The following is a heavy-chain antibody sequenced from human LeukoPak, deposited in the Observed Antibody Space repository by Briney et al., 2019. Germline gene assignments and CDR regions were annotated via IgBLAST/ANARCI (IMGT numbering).Heavy chain of an antibody. V-gene: IGHV3-11*01. J-gene: IGHJ6*02. CDR2: ISSSGSTI. CDR3: ARTGGYCSSTSCYREAIYYYYGMDV. D-gene: IGHD2-2*01. Sequence: GGSLRLSCAASGFTFSDYYMSWIRQAPGEGLEWVSYISSSGSTIYYADSVKGRFTISRDSAKNSLYLQMNSLRAEDTAVYYCARTGGYCSSTSCYREAIYYYYGMDVWGQGTTVTVSS. CDR1: GFTFSDYY.